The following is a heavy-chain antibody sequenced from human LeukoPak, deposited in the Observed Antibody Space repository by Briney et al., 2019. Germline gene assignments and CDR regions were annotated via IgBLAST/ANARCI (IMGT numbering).Heavy chain of an antibody. V-gene: IGHV1-18*01. Sequence: ASVKVSCKASGYTFTSYGISWVRQAPGQGLEWMGWISAYNGNTNYAQKLQGRVTMTTDTSTSTAYMELSSLTSDDTAVYYCAKVLVAATHYLDSWGQGTLVTVSS. CDR3: AKVLVAATHYLDS. CDR2: ISAYNGNT. CDR1: GYTFTSYG. D-gene: IGHD2-15*01. J-gene: IGHJ4*02.